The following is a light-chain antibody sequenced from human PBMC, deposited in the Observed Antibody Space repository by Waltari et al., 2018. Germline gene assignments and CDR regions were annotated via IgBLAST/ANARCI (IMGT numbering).Light chain of an antibody. V-gene: IGLV3-1*01. J-gene: IGLJ2*01. Sequence: SYELTQSPSVSVSPGLTATITCSGDNLGDKFVSWYQQTPGQSPILVIFENRRRPVVVPGRFSGSNSGNTATLTISGTQTLDEADYYCQTWDRRIPIFGGGTKLTVL. CDR1: NLGDKF. CDR3: QTWDRRIPI. CDR2: ENR.